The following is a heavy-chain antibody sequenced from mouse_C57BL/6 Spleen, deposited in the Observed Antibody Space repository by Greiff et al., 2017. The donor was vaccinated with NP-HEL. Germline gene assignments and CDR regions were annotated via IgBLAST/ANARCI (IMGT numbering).Heavy chain of an antibody. CDR1: GFTFSSYT. D-gene: IGHD3-2*02. CDR3: ARQKGSSGYVGFAY. Sequence: EVKVEESGGGLVKPGGSLKLSCAASGFTFSSYTMSWVRQTPEKRLEWVATISGGGGNTYYPDSVKGRFTISRDNAKNTLYLQMSSLRSEDTALYYCARQKGSSGYVGFAYWGQGTLVTVSA. CDR2: ISGGGGNT. V-gene: IGHV5-9*01. J-gene: IGHJ3*01.